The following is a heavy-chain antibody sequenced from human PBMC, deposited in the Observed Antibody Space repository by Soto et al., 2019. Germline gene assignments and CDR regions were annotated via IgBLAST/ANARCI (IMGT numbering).Heavy chain of an antibody. Sequence: SETLSLTCAVYGRSFSGYYWSWIRQPPGKGLEWIGEINHSGSTNYNPSLKSRVTISVDTSKNQFSLKLSSVTAADTAVYYCARGVCSGGSCYWQGPWGQGTLVTVSS. CDR3: ARGVCSGGSCYWQGP. J-gene: IGHJ5*02. D-gene: IGHD2-15*01. CDR2: INHSGST. CDR1: GRSFSGYY. V-gene: IGHV4-34*01.